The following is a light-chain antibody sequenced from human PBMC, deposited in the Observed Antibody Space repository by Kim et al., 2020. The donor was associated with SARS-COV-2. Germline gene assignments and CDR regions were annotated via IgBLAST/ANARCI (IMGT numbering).Light chain of an antibody. V-gene: IGKV1-39*01. CDR1: QSITNY. CDR2: AAS. J-gene: IGKJ2*01. Sequence: DIHMTHSPSSLSASVGDRVSITCRASQSITNYLNWYQQKPGKAPNLLIYAASSLQSGVPSRFSGSGSGTDFTLTISSLQPEDFATYYCQQSYTTPHTFGQGTKLEI. CDR3: QQSYTTPHT.